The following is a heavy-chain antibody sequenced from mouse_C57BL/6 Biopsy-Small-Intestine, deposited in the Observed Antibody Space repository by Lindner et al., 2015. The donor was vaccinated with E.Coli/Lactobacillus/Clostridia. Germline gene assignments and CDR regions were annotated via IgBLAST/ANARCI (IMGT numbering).Heavy chain of an antibody. J-gene: IGHJ4*01. CDR2: ISGYNGDT. Sequence: SVKVSCKASGYSFTNYGINWVRQAPGQGLEWMGWISGYNGDTNYAQKFQGRVTMTTDTSTSTAFMELRSLRSDDTAVFYCARAPSDSGSYYVDYWGQGTLVTVSS. CDR1: GYSFTNYG. D-gene: IGHD1-1*02. V-gene: IGHV1-79*01. CDR3: ARAPSDSGSYYVDY.